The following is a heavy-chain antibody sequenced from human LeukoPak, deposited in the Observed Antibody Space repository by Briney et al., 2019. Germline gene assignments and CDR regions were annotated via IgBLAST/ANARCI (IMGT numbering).Heavy chain of an antibody. D-gene: IGHD6-25*01. CDR3: ARRAVESGYDY. CDR2: IYYSGST. J-gene: IGHJ4*02. V-gene: IGHV4-39*01. CDR1: GGSISSSSYY. Sequence: SETLSLTCTVSGGSISSSSYYWGWIRQPPGKGLEWIGSIYYSGSTYYNPSLKSRVTISVDTSKNQFSLKLSSVTAADTAVYYCARRAVESGYDYWGQGTLVTVSS.